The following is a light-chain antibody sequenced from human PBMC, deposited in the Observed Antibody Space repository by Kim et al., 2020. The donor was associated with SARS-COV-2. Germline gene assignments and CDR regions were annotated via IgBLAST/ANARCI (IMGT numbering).Light chain of an antibody. J-gene: IGLJ1*01. CDR2: DVS. CDR3: SSYASSRSYV. CDR1: SSDVGRYNY. Sequence: QLVLTQPASVSGSPGQSITISCTGTSSDVGRYNYVSWYQHHPGKAPKLMIYDVSERPSGVSDRFSGSKSGNTASLTISGLQAEDEADYYCSSYASSRSYVFGTGTKVTVL. V-gene: IGLV2-14*03.